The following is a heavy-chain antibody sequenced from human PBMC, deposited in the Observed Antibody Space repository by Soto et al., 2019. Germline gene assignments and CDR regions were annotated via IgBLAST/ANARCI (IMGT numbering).Heavy chain of an antibody. CDR3: ASGIQLWLRRINNGYSG. CDR2: IIPMFGTA. D-gene: IGHD5-18*01. Sequence: QVQLVQSGAEVKKPESSVTVSCKAPGGTFSTYAISWVRQAPGQGLEWMGGIIPMFGTANYAQRFQDRVTITADESTNTVYKELSSLRSEDTAVYFCASGIQLWLRRINNGYSGWGQGTLVTVSS. J-gene: IGHJ4*02. CDR1: GGTFSTYA. V-gene: IGHV1-69*12.